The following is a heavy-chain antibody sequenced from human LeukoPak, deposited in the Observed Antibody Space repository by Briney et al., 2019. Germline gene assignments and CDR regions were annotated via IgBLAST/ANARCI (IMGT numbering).Heavy chain of an antibody. CDR3: ARELRSMVRGAERTYYFDY. V-gene: IGHV3-53*01. CDR1: GFTFSSYS. J-gene: IGHJ4*02. CDR2: IYSGGST. D-gene: IGHD3-10*01. Sequence: GGSLRLSCAASGFTFSSYSMNWVRQAPGKGLEWVSVIYSGGSTYYADSVKGRFTISRDNSKNTLYLQMNSLRAEDMAVYYCARELRSMVRGAERTYYFDYWGQGTLVTVSS.